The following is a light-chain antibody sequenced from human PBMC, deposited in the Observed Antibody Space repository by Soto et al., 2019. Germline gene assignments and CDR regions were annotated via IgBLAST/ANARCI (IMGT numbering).Light chain of an antibody. CDR1: QSVLYSSNNKNY. CDR2: WAS. V-gene: IGKV4-1*01. J-gene: IGKJ2*01. CDR3: LQYESTPPT. Sequence: DIVMTQSPDSLAVSLGERATINCKSSQSVLYSSNNKNYLAWYQQRPGQPTKLLIYWASTRESGVPDRFSGSGSGTDFTLTITSVHAEDVAVYYCLQYESTPPTFGQGTKLEIK.